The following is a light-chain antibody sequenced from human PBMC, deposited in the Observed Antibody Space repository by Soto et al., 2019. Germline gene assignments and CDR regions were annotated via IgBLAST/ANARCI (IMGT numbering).Light chain of an antibody. CDR1: QTISSW. CDR3: QHYNSYSEA. Sequence: DXXXTQSPSTLSRSVGDRVTITCRASQTISSWLAWYQQKPGKAPKLLIYKASTLKSGVPSRFSGSGSGTEFTLTTSSLQSDDFATYYCQHYNSYSEAFGLGTKVELK. V-gene: IGKV1-5*03. J-gene: IGKJ1*01. CDR2: KAS.